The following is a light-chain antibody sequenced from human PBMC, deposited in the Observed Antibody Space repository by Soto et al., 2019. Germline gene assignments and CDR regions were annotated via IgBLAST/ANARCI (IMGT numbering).Light chain of an antibody. CDR2: GAS. Sequence: EIVLTQSPGTLSLSPGERATLSCRASQSVSNNYLAWYQQKPGQAPRLLIYGASARALEIPARFSGSGSGTEFTFTITSLQSEDFAVYFCQQYDQWPVTFGQGTRLEIK. CDR3: QQYDQWPVT. J-gene: IGKJ5*01. CDR1: QSVSNN. V-gene: IGKV3-15*01.